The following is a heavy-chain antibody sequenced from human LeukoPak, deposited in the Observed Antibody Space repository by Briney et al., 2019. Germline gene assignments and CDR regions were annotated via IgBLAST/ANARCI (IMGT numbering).Heavy chain of an antibody. J-gene: IGHJ4*02. CDR2: IYHSGST. Sequence: SQTLSLTCAVSGGSISSGGYSWRWIRQPPGKGLEWIGYIYHSGSTYYNPSLKSRVTISVDRSKNQFSLKLSSVTAADTAVYYCARVGTIFGVVTPFFDYWGQGTLVTVSS. V-gene: IGHV4-30-2*01. D-gene: IGHD3-3*01. CDR3: ARVGTIFGVVTPFFDY. CDR1: GGSISSGGYS.